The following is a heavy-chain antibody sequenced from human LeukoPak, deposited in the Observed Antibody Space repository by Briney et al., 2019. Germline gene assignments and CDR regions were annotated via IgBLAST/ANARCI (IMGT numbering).Heavy chain of an antibody. CDR1: GGSFSGYY. V-gene: IGHV4-34*01. J-gene: IGHJ4*02. CDR2: INHSGST. CDR3: ARGRRQWLVRGNHFDY. D-gene: IGHD6-19*01. Sequence: SETLSLTCAVYGGSFSGYYWSWIRQPPGKGLEWIGEINHSGSTNYNPSLKSRVTISVDTSKNQFSLKLSSVTAADTAVYYSARGRRQWLVRGNHFDYWGQGTLVTVSS.